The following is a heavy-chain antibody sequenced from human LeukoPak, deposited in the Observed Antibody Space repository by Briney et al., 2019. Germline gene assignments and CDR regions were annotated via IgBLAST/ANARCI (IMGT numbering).Heavy chain of an antibody. D-gene: IGHD2-15*01. CDR1: GFTFRYYG. J-gene: IGHJ4*02. V-gene: IGHV3-23*01. CDR2: IGGGPGNT. CDR3: TKGCGDTCYSDFDY. Sequence: PGGSLRLSCAASGFTFRYYGMGWVRRAPGKGLEWVSTIGGGPGNTFYADSVKGRFTISRDNSKNTLYLQMNSLRVDDTAIYYCTKGCGDTCYSDFDYWGQGSLVTVSS.